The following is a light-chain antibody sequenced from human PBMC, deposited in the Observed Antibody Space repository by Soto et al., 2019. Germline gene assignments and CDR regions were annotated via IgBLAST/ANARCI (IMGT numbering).Light chain of an antibody. V-gene: IGLV2-14*01. Sequence: QSVLTQPASVSGSPGQSITISCTGTSSDVGGYNYVSWYQQHPGKAPKLMIYDVSNRPSGISKRFSGSKSGNTASLTISGLQAEDEADYYCSSYTSINTLVFGGGTKVTVL. CDR3: SSYTSINTLV. CDR1: SSDVGGYNY. CDR2: DVS. J-gene: IGLJ2*01.